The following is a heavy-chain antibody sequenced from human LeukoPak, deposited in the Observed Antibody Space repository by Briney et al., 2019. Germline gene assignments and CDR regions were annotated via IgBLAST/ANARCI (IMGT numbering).Heavy chain of an antibody. CDR3: ARDIAVAGTPVYYYYYMDV. J-gene: IGHJ6*03. CDR1: GFTFSSYK. Sequence: GGSLRLSCAASGFTFSSYKMNWVRQAPGKGLEWVSSISSGSSYIYYADSVKGRFTISRDNAKNSLYLQMDSLRAEDTAVYYCARDIAVAGTPVYYYYYMDVWGKGTTVTISS. V-gene: IGHV3-21*01. D-gene: IGHD6-19*01. CDR2: ISSGSSYI.